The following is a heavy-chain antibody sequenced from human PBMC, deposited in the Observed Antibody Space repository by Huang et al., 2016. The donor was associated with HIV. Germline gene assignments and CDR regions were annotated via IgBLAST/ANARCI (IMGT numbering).Heavy chain of an antibody. CDR2: VYIRGSS. V-gene: IGHV4-61*09. D-gene: IGHD6-19*01. Sequence: QVQLQESGPRLVKPSQTLSLTCTVSGDSIASGSYYWNWIRQPAGKGLEWIGLVYIRGSSNDNPALKRRATMSVDTSENQFSLRLSSVTAADTAVYFCARGLGAGTSQWGQGTPVTVSS. CDR1: GDSIASGSYY. CDR3: ARGLGAGTSQ. J-gene: IGHJ1*01.